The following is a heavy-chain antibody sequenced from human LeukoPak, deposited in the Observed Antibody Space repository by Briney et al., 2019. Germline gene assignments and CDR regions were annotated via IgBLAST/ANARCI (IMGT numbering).Heavy chain of an antibody. J-gene: IGHJ4*02. CDR3: AKDLGFYYYDSSGYIQD. V-gene: IGHV3-7*03. CDR1: GFTFSSYW. CDR2: IKQDGSEK. Sequence: QPGGSLRLSCAASGFTFSSYWMSWVRQAPGKGLEWVANIKQDGSEKYYVDSVKGRFTISRDNAKNSLYLQMNSLRAEDTAVYYCAKDLGFYYYDSSGYIQDWGQGTLVTVSS. D-gene: IGHD3-22*01.